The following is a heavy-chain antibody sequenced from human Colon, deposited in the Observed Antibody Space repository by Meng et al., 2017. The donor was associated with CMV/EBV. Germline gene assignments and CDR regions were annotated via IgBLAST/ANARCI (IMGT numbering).Heavy chain of an antibody. J-gene: IGHJ4*02. CDR2: INTNTGNP. D-gene: IGHD3-16*01. V-gene: IGHV7-4-1*02. Sequence: ASVQVSFKASGYTFSNYHVNWVRQAPGQGLEWMGWINTNTGNPTYAQGFIGRFVFSLATSISTAYLQISGLKAEDTAVYYCSASFDYWGQGTLVTVSS. CDR3: SASFDY. CDR1: GYTFSNYH.